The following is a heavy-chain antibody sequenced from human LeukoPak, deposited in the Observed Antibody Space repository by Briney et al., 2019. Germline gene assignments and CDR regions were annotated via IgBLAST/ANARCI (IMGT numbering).Heavy chain of an antibody. CDR3: ARARSIYKNIVVVPPASNLPFGY. D-gene: IGHD2-2*01. Sequence: GASVKVSCKASGYTFTGYYMHWVRQAPGQGLEWMGWINPNSGGANYAQNFQGRVTMTRDTSISTAYMELSRLRSDDTAVYYCARARSIYKNIVVVPPASNLPFGYWGQGTLVTVSS. V-gene: IGHV1-2*02. CDR2: INPNSGGA. J-gene: IGHJ4*02. CDR1: GYTFTGYY.